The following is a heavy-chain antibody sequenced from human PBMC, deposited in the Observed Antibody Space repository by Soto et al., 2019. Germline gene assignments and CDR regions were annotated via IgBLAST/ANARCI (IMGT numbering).Heavy chain of an antibody. V-gene: IGHV4-4*07. CDR1: GGSISSYY. CDR2: IYTSGST. CDR3: ARVRVTYYYDSSGYIDAFDI. Sequence: SSETLSLTCTVSGGSISSYYWSWIRQPAGKGLEWIGRIYTSGSTNYNPSLKSRVTMSVDTSKNQFSLKLSSVTAADTAVYYCARVRVTYYYDSSGYIDAFDIWGQGTMVTVSS. J-gene: IGHJ3*02. D-gene: IGHD3-22*01.